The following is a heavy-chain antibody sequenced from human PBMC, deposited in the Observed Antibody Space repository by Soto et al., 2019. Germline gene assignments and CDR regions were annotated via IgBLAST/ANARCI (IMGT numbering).Heavy chain of an antibody. CDR1: GFTFTTYT. CDR3: GRCTPGKPFDI. CDR2: ISAGGRSI. Sequence: GGPLRLSCAASGFTFTTYTMNWVRQAPGRGLEWVSSISAGGRSIYYADPLKGRSTVSRDNAKNSLYLQMNSLRADDTVVYFCGRCTPGKPFDIWAQRTMVTVSS. D-gene: IGHD3-10*01. J-gene: IGHJ3*02. V-gene: IGHV3-21*01.